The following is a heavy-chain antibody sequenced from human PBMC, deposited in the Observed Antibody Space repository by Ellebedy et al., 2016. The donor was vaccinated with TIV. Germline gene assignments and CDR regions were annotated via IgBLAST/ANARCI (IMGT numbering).Heavy chain of an antibody. J-gene: IGHJ5*02. CDR2: TSYSGST. D-gene: IGHD3-3*01. V-gene: IGHV4-59*01. CDR1: GDSISAYY. CDR3: ARSLSLGGNYAWFDP. Sequence: MPSETLSLTCTVSGDSISAYYWNWIRQSPGKGLEWIACTSYSGSTNYNPSLRSRVTISLDTSKTQFSLRLASATAADMAIYYCARSLSLGGNYAWFDPWGQGTLVTVSS.